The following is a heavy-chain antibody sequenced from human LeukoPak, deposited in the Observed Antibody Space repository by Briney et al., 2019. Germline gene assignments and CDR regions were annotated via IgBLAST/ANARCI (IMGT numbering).Heavy chain of an antibody. CDR1: GFTFSSYE. CDR2: ISSSGSTI. J-gene: IGHJ4*02. Sequence: GGSLRLSCAASGFTFSSYEMNWVRQAPGKGLEWVSYISSSGSTIYYADSVKGRFTISRDNAKNSLYLQMNSLRAEDTAVYYCVISKIYYFDYWSQGTLVTVSS. D-gene: IGHD2/OR15-2a*01. CDR3: VISKIYYFDY. V-gene: IGHV3-48*03.